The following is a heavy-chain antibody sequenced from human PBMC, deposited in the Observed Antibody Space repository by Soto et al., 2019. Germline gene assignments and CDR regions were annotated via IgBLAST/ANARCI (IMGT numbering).Heavy chain of an antibody. CDR2: ITPFNGNT. Sequence: VASVKVSCKASGYTFTYRYLHWVRQAPGQALEWMGWITPFNGNTNYAQKFQDRVTITRDRSMSTAYMELSSLRSEDTAMYYCARSHCSGGSCSNAFDIWGQGTMVTVSS. J-gene: IGHJ3*02. V-gene: IGHV1-45*02. CDR1: GYTFTYRY. CDR3: ARSHCSGGSCSNAFDI. D-gene: IGHD2-15*01.